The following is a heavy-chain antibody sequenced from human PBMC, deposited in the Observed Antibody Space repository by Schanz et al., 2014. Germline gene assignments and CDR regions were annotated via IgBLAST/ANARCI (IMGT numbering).Heavy chain of an antibody. CDR1: GFTFSDYA. V-gene: IGHV3-23*04. Sequence: EVQLVESGGGLVQPGRSLRLSCTASGFTFSDYAMSWFRQAPGKGLEWVSALSGSGGSTYYADSVKGRFTISRDNSKNTLYLQMNSLRAEDTAVYYCARDPRPNYDFLTAYYSIDYWGQGTLVTVSS. CDR2: LSGSGGST. J-gene: IGHJ4*02. D-gene: IGHD3-9*01. CDR3: ARDPRPNYDFLTAYYSIDY.